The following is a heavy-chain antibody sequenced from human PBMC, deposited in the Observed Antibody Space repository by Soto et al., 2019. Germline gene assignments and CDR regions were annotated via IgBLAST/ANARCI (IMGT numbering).Heavy chain of an antibody. CDR3: AREYSSFMTLDY. J-gene: IGHJ4*02. CDR2: IDPSDSYT. CDR1: GYSFTSYW. Sequence: GESLKISCKGSGYSFTSYWISWVRQMPGKGLEWMGRIDPSDSYTNYSPSFQGHVTISADKSISTAYLQWSSLKASDTAMYYCAREYSSFMTLDYWGQGTLVTVSS. D-gene: IGHD6-6*01. V-gene: IGHV5-10-1*01.